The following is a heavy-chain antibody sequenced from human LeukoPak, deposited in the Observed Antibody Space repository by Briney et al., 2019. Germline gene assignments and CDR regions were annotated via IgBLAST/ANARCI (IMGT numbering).Heavy chain of an antibody. CDR1: GVSSYY. V-gene: IGHV4-39*01. J-gene: IGHJ4*02. CDR3: ARHRPILADFDY. Sequence: KPSETLSLTCSVSGVSSYYWGWIRQPPGKGLEWIGSVYTSEYTYYSSALKGRVNISVDTPNKQFSLKLNSVTAADTAVYYCARHRPILADFDYWGQGILVTVSS. CDR2: VYTSEYT.